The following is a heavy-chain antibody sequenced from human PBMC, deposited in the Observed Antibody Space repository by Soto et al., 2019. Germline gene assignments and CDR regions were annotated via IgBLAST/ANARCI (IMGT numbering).Heavy chain of an antibody. D-gene: IGHD4-17*01. CDR1: GYTFTSYG. Sequence: ASVKVSCKASGYTFTSYGISWVRQAPGQGLEWMGWISAYNGNTNYAQKLQGRVTMTTDTSTSTAYMELRSLRSDDTAVYYCASDSYGDYETVYYYYYMDVWGKGTTVTVSS. CDR2: ISAYNGNT. CDR3: ASDSYGDYETVYYYYYMDV. V-gene: IGHV1-18*01. J-gene: IGHJ6*03.